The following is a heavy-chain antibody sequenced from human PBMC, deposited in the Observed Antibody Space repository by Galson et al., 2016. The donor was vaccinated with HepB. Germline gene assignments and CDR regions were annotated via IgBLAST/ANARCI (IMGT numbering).Heavy chain of an antibody. D-gene: IGHD4/OR15-4a*01. V-gene: IGHV5-10-1*01. Sequence: QSGAEVKKPGESLRISCYLSGATVTNSWISWVRQVPGKGLEWMGRVDATNSYTFYSPSFHGHVTISADTSINTAYLQWSSLRPSDTAIYFCAETVLTAVGDWFDPWGQGTLVTVSS. J-gene: IGHJ5*02. CDR1: GATVTNSW. CDR2: VDATNSYT. CDR3: AETVLTAVGDWFDP.